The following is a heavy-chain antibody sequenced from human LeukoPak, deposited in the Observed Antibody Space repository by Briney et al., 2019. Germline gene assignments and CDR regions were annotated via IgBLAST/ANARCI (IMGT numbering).Heavy chain of an antibody. CDR2: INSDGSST. Sequence: GGSLRLSCAASGFTFSSYWMHWVRQAPGKGLVWVSRINSDGSSTSYADSVKGRFTISRDNAKNSLYLQMNSLRAEDTAVYYCARDHETPLGMVRGVIITYVDDYYYMDVWGKGTTVTVSS. CDR1: GFTFSSYW. J-gene: IGHJ6*03. D-gene: IGHD3-10*01. V-gene: IGHV3-74*01. CDR3: ARDHETPLGMVRGVIITYVDDYYYMDV.